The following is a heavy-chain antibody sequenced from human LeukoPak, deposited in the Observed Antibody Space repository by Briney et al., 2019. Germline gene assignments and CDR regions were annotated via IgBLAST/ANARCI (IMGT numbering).Heavy chain of an antibody. CDR3: ARGAVNRYNWNGDNFYYYYMDV. CDR1: GYTFTSYG. CDR2: ISGYNGYT. V-gene: IGHV1-18*01. J-gene: IGHJ6*03. D-gene: IGHD1-1*01. Sequence: ASVKVSCKASGYTFTSYGINWVRQAPGQGLEWMGWISGYNGYTYYAQKLQGRVTMTTDTSTSTAYMELRSLRSGDTAVYYCARGAVNRYNWNGDNFYYYYMDVWGKGTTVTISS.